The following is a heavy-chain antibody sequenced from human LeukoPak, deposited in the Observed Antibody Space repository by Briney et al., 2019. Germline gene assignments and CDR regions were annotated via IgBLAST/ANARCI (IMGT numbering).Heavy chain of an antibody. V-gene: IGHV4-30-4*01. CDR2: IYYSGST. D-gene: IGHD4-17*01. Sequence: SETLSLTCTVSGGSISSGDYYWCWIRQPPGKGLEWIGYIYYSGSTYYNPSLKSRVTISVDTSKNQFSLKLSSVTAADTAVYYCARDHDYGDYNSYGMDVWGQGTTVTVSS. CDR3: ARDHDYGDYNSYGMDV. CDR1: GGSISSGDYY. J-gene: IGHJ6*02.